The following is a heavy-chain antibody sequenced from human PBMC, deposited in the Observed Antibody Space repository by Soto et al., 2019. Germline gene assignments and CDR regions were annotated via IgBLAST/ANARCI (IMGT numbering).Heavy chain of an antibody. V-gene: IGHV4-39*01. CDR2: EYYSGST. Sequence: SETLSLTCTVSGDSISSSSVSYYWDWIRQSPGKGLEWIGSEYYSGSTYYNPSLKSRVTISVDTPKNQFSLQLSSVTAADTAVYYCARHRRYSGYIDWGQGTPVTVSS. CDR3: ARHRRYSGYID. J-gene: IGHJ4*02. CDR1: GDSISSSSVSYY. D-gene: IGHD5-12*01.